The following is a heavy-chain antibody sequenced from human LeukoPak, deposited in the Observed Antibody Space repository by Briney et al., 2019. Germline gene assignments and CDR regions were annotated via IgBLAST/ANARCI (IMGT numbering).Heavy chain of an antibody. V-gene: IGHV3-23*01. Sequence: GGSLRLSCAASGFTFSTYAMSWVRQAPGKGLEWVSGISGSGGSTYYADSVKGRFTISRDNSKNTLYLQMNSLRAEDTAVYYCAKGGRYCSSTSCYVNYWGQGTLVTVSS. D-gene: IGHD2-2*01. J-gene: IGHJ4*02. CDR3: AKGGRYCSSTSCYVNY. CDR2: ISGSGGST. CDR1: GFTFSTYA.